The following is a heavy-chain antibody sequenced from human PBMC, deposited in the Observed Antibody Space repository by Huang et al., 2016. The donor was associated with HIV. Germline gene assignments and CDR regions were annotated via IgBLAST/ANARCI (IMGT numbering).Heavy chain of an antibody. CDR3: ATGFDVFFDF. V-gene: IGHV1-24*01. CDR1: EYTLTELS. Sequence: QVQLVQSRAEVKKPGASVKVSCKVSEYTLTELSIHWVRQPPGKGIAWMGGFEPEIGETIDAQKFQGRVTMTEDTSTETAFMELSGLRPEDTAVYYCATGFDVFFDFWGQGTLVTVSS. CDR2: FEPEIGET. J-gene: IGHJ4*02. D-gene: IGHD3-9*01.